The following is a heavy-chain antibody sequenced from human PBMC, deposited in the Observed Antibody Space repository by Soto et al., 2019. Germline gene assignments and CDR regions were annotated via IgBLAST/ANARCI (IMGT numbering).Heavy chain of an antibody. CDR2: ISSSGSAI. V-gene: IGHV3-11*01. D-gene: IGHD3-22*01. J-gene: IGHJ3*02. CDR1: GFTFSDYY. CDR3: ARDGPYYDSSGYYRADAFDI. Sequence: GGSLRLSCAASGFTFSDYYMSWIRQAPGKGLEWVSYISSSGSAIYYADSVKGRFTISRDNAKNSLYLQMNSLRAEDTAVYYCARDGPYYDSSGYYRADAFDIWGQGTMVTVSS.